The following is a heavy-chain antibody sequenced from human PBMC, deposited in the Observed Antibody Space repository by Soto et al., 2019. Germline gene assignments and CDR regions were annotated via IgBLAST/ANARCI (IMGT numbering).Heavy chain of an antibody. V-gene: IGHV1-69*13. CDR1: GVTFRSYA. CDR3: ARGTRYCSGGSCYPTASDHYGMYV. CDR2: IIPIFGTA. Sequence: SVKVSCKASGVTFRSYAISSVRQAPGQELEWMGGIIPIFGTANYAQKFQGIVTITADESTSTAYMELSSLRSEDTAVYYCARGTRYCSGGSCYPTASDHYGMYVWGQGTTVTVSS. J-gene: IGHJ6*02. D-gene: IGHD2-15*01.